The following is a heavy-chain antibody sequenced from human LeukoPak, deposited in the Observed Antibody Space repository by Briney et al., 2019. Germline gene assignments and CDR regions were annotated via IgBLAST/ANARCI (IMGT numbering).Heavy chain of an antibody. Sequence: SETLSLTCAVYGGSFSGHYWSWIRQPPGKGLEWIGEINHSGSTNYNPSLKSRVTISVDTSKNQFSLKLSSVTAADTAAYYCSRGPPAKPGTGYYYGMDVWGQGTTVTVSS. CDR2: INHSGST. J-gene: IGHJ6*02. V-gene: IGHV4-34*01. D-gene: IGHD2-2*01. CDR3: SRGPPAKPGTGYYYGMDV. CDR1: GGSFSGHY.